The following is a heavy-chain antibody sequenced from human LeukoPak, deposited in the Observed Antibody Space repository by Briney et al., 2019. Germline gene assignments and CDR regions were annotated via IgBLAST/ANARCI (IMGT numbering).Heavy chain of an antibody. CDR3: ARDRGGTTSPFFDY. CDR1: GFTFDDYG. V-gene: IGHV3-20*01. J-gene: IGHJ4*02. CDR2: INWNSGST. Sequence: PGGSLRLSCAASGFTFDDYGMSWVRQGPGKGLEWVSSINWNSGSTAYADSVKGRFTISRDNAKNSLYLQMNSLGAGDTAFYHCARDRGGTTSPFFDYWGQGALVTVPS. D-gene: IGHD2/OR15-2a*01.